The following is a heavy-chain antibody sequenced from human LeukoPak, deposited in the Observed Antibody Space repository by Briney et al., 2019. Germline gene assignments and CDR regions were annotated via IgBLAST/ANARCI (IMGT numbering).Heavy chain of an antibody. D-gene: IGHD3-22*01. CDR2: IYYSGST. CDR3: ASQHKTYYYDSSGYRNLEWFDP. V-gene: IGHV4-59*01. J-gene: IGHJ5*02. Sequence: SETLSLTCTVSGGSISSYYWSWIRQPPGKGLEWIGYIYYSGSTNYNPSLKSRVTISVDTSKNQFSLKLSSVTAADTAVYYCASQHKTYYYDSSGYRNLEWFDPWGQGTLVTVSS. CDR1: GGSISSYY.